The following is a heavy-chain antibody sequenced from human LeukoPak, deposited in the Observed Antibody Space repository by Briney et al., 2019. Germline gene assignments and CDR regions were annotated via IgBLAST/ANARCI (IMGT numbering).Heavy chain of an antibody. CDR3: ARATGDIHIDY. Sequence: SETLSLTCTVSGGSISSYYWSWIRQPPGKGLEWIGYIYYSGSTNYNPSLKSRVTISVDTSQNQFSLKLSSVTAADTAVYYCARATGDIHIDYWGQGTLVTVSS. V-gene: IGHV4-59*01. CDR1: GGSISSYY. D-gene: IGHD1-14*01. J-gene: IGHJ4*02. CDR2: IYYSGST.